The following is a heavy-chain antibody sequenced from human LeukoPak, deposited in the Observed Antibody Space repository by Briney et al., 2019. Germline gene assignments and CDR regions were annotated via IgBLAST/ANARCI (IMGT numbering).Heavy chain of an antibody. J-gene: IGHJ4*02. D-gene: IGHD6-6*01. Sequence: ASVKVSCKASGYTFTSYDINWVRQATGQGLEWMGWMNPNSGNTGYAQKFQGRVTITRNTSISTAYMELSSLRSEDTAVYYCARAYSSSSSFGIWVYYFDYWGQGTLVTVSS. CDR1: GYTFTSYD. CDR2: MNPNSGNT. V-gene: IGHV1-8*03. CDR3: ARAYSSSSSFGIWVYYFDY.